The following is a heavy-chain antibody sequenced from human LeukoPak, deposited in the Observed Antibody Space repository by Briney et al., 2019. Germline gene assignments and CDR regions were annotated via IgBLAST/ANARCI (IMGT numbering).Heavy chain of an antibody. CDR3: ARAPRPVIRSDAFDI. D-gene: IGHD3-16*02. Sequence: GGSLRLSCAASGFTFGSYAMHWVRQAPGKGLEWVAVISYDGSNKYYADSVKGRFTISRDNSKNTLYLQMNSLRAEDTAVYYCARAPRPVIRSDAFDIWGQGTMVTVSS. J-gene: IGHJ3*02. CDR1: GFTFGSYA. CDR2: ISYDGSNK. V-gene: IGHV3-30*04.